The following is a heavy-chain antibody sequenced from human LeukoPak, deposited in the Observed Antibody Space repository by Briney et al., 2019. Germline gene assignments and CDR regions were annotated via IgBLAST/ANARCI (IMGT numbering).Heavy chain of an antibody. CDR1: GGSFSGYY. Sequence: SETLSLTRAVYGGSFSGYYWSWIRQPPGKGLEWIGEINHSGSTNYNPSLKSRVTISVDTSKNQFSLKLSSVTAADTAVYYCARVSVAGEIDYWGQGTLVTVSS. CDR3: ARVSVAGEIDY. CDR2: INHSGST. J-gene: IGHJ4*02. D-gene: IGHD6-19*01. V-gene: IGHV4-34*01.